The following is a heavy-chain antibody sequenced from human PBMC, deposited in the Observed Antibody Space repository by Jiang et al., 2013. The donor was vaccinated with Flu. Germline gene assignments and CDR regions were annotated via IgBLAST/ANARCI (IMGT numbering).Heavy chain of an antibody. CDR3: ATFSSDWFVDY. CDR1: GYSISSDYY. V-gene: IGHV4-38-2*02. CDR2: MYHSETT. D-gene: IGHD3-9*01. J-gene: IGHJ4*02. Sequence: GLVKPSETLSLTCTVSGYSISSDYYWGWIRQPPGKGPEWIGNMYHSETTYYNPSLKSRVTIAKDTSKNQVSLKLNSVTAADTAVYYCATFSSDWFVDYWGQGTLVAVSS.